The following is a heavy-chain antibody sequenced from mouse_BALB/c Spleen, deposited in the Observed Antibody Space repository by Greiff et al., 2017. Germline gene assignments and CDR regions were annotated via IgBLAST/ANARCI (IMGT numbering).Heavy chain of an antibody. V-gene: IGHV5-12-1*01. CDR2: ISSGGGST. Sequence: EVKLVESGGGLVKPGGSLKLSCAASGFAFSSYDMSWVRQTPEKRLEWVAYISSGGGSTYYPDTVKGRFTISRDNAKNTLYLQMSSLKSEDTAMYYCARSYYGNYVAMDYWGQGTSVTVSS. J-gene: IGHJ4*01. CDR3: ARSYYGNYVAMDY. CDR1: GFAFSSYD. D-gene: IGHD2-10*01.